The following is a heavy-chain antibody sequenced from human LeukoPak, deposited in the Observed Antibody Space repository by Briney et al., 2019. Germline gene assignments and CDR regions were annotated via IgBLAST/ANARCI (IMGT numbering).Heavy chain of an antibody. V-gene: IGHV3-20*04. CDR3: ARDGVLYGSGDNWFDS. D-gene: IGHD3-10*01. CDR2: INWRGDVT. CDR1: GFTFEDHG. Sequence: GGSLRLSCATSGFTFEDHGMSWVRHVPGKRLEWVSVINWRGDVTGYAASVWGRFTISRDNAKNSLYLQMNSLGAEDSALYYCARDGVLYGSGDNWFDSWGQGTLVTVSS. J-gene: IGHJ5*01.